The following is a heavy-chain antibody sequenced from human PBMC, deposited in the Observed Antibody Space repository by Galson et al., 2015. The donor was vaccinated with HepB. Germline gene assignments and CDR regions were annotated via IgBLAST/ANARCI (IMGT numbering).Heavy chain of an antibody. CDR1: GFSLSTSGMC. J-gene: IGHJ4*02. Sequence: PALVKPTQTLTLTCTFSGFSLSTSGMCVSWIRQPPGKALEWLARIDWDDDKYYSTSLKTRLTISKDTSKNQVVLTMTNMDPVDTATYYCARIISGSYYGDYWGQGTLVTVSS. V-gene: IGHV2-70*11. CDR3: ARIISGSYYGDY. D-gene: IGHD1-26*01. CDR2: IDWDDDK.